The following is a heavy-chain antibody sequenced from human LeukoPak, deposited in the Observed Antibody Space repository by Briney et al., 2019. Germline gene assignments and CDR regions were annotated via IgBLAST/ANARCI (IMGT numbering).Heavy chain of an antibody. CDR2: IYHSGST. Sequence: PSETPSLTCTVSGGSISSGGYYWSWIRQPPGKGLEWIGYIYHSGSTYYNPSLKSRVIISVDRSKNQFSLKLSSVTAADTAVYYCARVPEYSSTSDNYWGQGTLVTVSS. V-gene: IGHV4-30-2*01. J-gene: IGHJ4*02. D-gene: IGHD6-6*01. CDR1: GGSISSGGYY. CDR3: ARVPEYSSTSDNY.